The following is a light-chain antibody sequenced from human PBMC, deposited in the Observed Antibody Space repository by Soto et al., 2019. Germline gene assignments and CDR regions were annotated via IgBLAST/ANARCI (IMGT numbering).Light chain of an antibody. CDR3: QKYDSLPRT. J-gene: IGKJ1*01. CDR1: QDTSNY. CDR2: EAS. Sequence: DIQMTQSPSSLSASVGDRVTLTCQASQDTSNYLNWYQQKPGKAHKLLIYEASNLETGVPSRFSGSGSGTDFNLTISSLQPEEIATYYCQKYDSLPRTVGKGNKVDIK. V-gene: IGKV1-33*01.